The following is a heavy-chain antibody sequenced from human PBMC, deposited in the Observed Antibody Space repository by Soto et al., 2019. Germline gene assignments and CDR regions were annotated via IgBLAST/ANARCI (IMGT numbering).Heavy chain of an antibody. CDR1: GFTFSSYG. CDR3: AKDRVVGATICFDY. J-gene: IGHJ4*02. Sequence: VQLVESGGGVVQPGRSLRLSCAASGFTFSSYGMHWVRQAPGKGLEWVAVISYDGSNKYYADSVKGRFTISRDNSKNTLYLQMNSLRAEDTAVYYCAKDRVVGATICFDYWGQGTLVTVSS. CDR2: ISYDGSNK. V-gene: IGHV3-30*18. D-gene: IGHD1-26*01.